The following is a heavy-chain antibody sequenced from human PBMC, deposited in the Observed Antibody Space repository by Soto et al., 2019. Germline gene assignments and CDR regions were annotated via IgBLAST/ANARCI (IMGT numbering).Heavy chain of an antibody. CDR2: ISYDGGLK. J-gene: IGHJ6*02. CDR3: AKDFKVSGSYYGSLNYYYGMDV. D-gene: IGHD3-10*01. CDR1: GFTFSSYG. Sequence: GESLKISCAASGFTFSSYGMHWVRQAPGKGLEWVAIISYDGGLKYYADSVKGRFTISRDNSKSALYLQMNSLRPEDTAVYYCAKDFKVSGSYYGSLNYYYGMDVWGQGTTVTVSS. V-gene: IGHV3-30*18.